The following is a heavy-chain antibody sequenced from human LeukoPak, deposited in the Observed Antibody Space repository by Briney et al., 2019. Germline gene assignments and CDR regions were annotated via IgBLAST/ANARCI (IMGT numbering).Heavy chain of an antibody. CDR3: AKFKYQLLNYYYYYMDV. V-gene: IGHV3-48*01. Sequence: GGSLRLSCAASGFTFSSYSMNWVRQAPGKGLEWVSYISSSSSTIYYADSVKGRFTISRDNSKNTLYLQMNSLRAEDTAVYYCAKFKYQLLNYYYYYMDVWGKGTTVTVSS. CDR2: ISSSSSTI. J-gene: IGHJ6*03. D-gene: IGHD2-2*01. CDR1: GFTFSSYS.